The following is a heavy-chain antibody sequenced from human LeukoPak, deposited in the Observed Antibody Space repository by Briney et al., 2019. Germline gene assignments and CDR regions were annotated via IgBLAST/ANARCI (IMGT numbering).Heavy chain of an antibody. CDR2: IDPSDSYT. CDR1: GYSFTSYW. CDR3: ARGGVAATSWFDP. J-gene: IGHJ5*02. Sequence: GESLKISCKGSGYSFTSYWISWVRQMPGKGLEWMGRIDPSDSYTNYSPSFQGHVTISADKSISTAYLQWSSLKASDTAMYYCARGGVAATSWFDPRGQGTLVTVSS. D-gene: IGHD2-15*01. V-gene: IGHV5-10-1*01.